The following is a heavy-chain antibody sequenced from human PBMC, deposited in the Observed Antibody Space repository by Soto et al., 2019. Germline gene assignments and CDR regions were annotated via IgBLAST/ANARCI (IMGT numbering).Heavy chain of an antibody. D-gene: IGHD1-26*01. J-gene: IGHJ4*02. CDR1: GGSISSGNFY. CDR3: AHDSHGGNTYFDL. Sequence: VQLQESGPGLVRPSETLSLTCTVSGGSISSGNFYWSWIRQPPGKGLEWIGYIYFSGSTSYSPSLTRRLTISLTTSNNQFSLKLTSGTAADTAVYYCAHDSHGGNTYFDLWGQGALVTVSS. CDR2: IYFSGST. V-gene: IGHV4-30-4*01.